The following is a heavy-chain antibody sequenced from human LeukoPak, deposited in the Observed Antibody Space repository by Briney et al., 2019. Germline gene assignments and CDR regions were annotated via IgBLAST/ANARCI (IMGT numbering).Heavy chain of an antibody. V-gene: IGHV3-66*02. Sequence: PGGSLRLSCAASGLTVSSNYMSWVRQAPGKGLEGVSVIYSGGSTYYADSVTGRFTISRDNSKNTLYLQMNSLRAEDTAVYYCARSTLPAATGYYFDYWGQGTLVTVSS. CDR1: GLTVSSNY. CDR3: ARSTLPAATGYYFDY. D-gene: IGHD2-2*01. CDR2: IYSGGST. J-gene: IGHJ4*02.